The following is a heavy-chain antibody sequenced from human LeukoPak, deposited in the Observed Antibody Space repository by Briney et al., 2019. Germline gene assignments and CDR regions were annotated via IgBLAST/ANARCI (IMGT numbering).Heavy chain of an antibody. CDR3: AKDPLVGATIVGFPQGY. D-gene: IGHD1-26*01. V-gene: IGHV3-11*06. Sequence: NPGGSLRLSCAASGFTFSDYYVTWIRQAPGKGLEWVSYISSGSTFTNYADSVKGRFTISRDNAKNSLYLQMNSLRAEDTAVYYCAKDPLVGATIVGFPQGYWGQGTLVTVSS. CDR2: ISSGSTFT. CDR1: GFTFSDYY. J-gene: IGHJ4*02.